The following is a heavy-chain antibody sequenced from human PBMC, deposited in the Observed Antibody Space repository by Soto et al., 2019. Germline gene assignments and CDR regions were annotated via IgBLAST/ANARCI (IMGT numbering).Heavy chain of an antibody. CDR2: IWYDGSNK. CDR3: GRDGALGDTAVVDS. J-gene: IGHJ4*02. Sequence: QVQLVESGGGVVQPGKSLRLSCAASGFTFSTYGMHWVRQAPGKGLEWVAVIWYDGSNKYHGDSLKGRFTISRDNSKNTLYLQINNLRAEETAVYYCGRDGALGDTAVVDSWGQGTVVTVSS. D-gene: IGHD5-18*01. V-gene: IGHV3-33*01. CDR1: GFTFSTYG.